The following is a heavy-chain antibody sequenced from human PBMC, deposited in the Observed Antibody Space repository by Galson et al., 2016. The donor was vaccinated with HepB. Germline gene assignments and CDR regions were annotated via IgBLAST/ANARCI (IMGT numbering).Heavy chain of an antibody. Sequence: SETLSLTCSVSGVSVTTNSYFWGWIRQPPGKGLEWLGFIYSSGTTYYNPSLSSRISISVYTANNQFSLTFTPVAAAYTAFYDCATDTRLDRIDFWGHGTLVTVS. CDR3: ATDTRLDRIDF. CDR1: GVSVTTNSYF. V-gene: IGHV4-39*02. J-gene: IGHJ4*01. D-gene: IGHD1-14*01. CDR2: IYSSGTT.